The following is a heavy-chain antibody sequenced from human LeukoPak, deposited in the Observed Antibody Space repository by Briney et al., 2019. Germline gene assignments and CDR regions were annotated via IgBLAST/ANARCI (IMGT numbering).Heavy chain of an antibody. CDR1: GYTFTSYG. V-gene: IGHV1-18*01. D-gene: IGHD3-10*01. J-gene: IGHJ4*02. CDR3: ARSLWFGELTPDAPVDY. CDR2: ISAYNGNT. Sequence: ASVKVSCKASGYTFTSYGISWVRQAPGQGLEWMGWISAYNGNTNYAQKLQGRVTMTTDTSTSTAYMELRSLRSDDTAVYYCARSLWFGELTPDAPVDYWGWGTLVTVSS.